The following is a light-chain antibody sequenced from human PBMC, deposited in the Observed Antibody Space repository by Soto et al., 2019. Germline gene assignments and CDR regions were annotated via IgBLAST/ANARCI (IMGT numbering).Light chain of an antibody. J-gene: IGLJ2*01. CDR3: GTWDSSLSAYVV. CDR2: DNN. Sequence: QSVLTQPPSVSAAPGQKVTISCSGSSSNIGNNYVSWYQQLPGTAPKLLIYDNNKRPSGIPDRFSGSKSGTSATLGITGLQTGDEADYDCGTWDSSLSAYVVFGGGTKVTVL. CDR1: SSNIGNNY. V-gene: IGLV1-51*01.